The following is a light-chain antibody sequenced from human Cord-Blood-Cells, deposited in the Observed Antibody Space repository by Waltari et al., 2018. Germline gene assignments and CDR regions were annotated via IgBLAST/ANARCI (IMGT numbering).Light chain of an antibody. CDR1: QSISSW. Sequence: DIQMTQSPSTLSASVGDRVTITCRASQSISSWLAWYPQKPGKAPKLLIYKASSLESGVPSRFSGSGSGTEFTLTISSLQPDDVATYYCQQYNSYPWTFGQGTKVEIK. CDR2: KAS. V-gene: IGKV1-5*03. J-gene: IGKJ1*01. CDR3: QQYNSYPWT.